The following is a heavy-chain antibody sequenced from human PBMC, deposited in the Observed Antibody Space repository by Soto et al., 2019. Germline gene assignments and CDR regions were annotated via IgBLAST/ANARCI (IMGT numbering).Heavy chain of an antibody. J-gene: IGHJ4*02. D-gene: IGHD4-17*01. V-gene: IGHV3-48*02. CDR2: ISSGSITI. CDR3: ARDFGYGDYVDC. Sequence: GGYLRLSCAASGFTFSSYSMNWVRQAPGKGLEWVSYISSGSITIYYADSVKGRFTISRDNAKNSLYLQLNSLRDEDTAVYYCARDFGYGDYVDCWGQGTLVTVSS. CDR1: GFTFSSYS.